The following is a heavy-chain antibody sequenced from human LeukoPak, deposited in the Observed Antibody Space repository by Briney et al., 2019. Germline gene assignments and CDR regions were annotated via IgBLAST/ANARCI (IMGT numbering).Heavy chain of an antibody. CDR2: IYPGDSDT. V-gene: IGHV5-51*01. Sequence: GESLKISCKGSAYSFTSYWIGWVRQMPGKGLEWMGIIYPGDSDTRYSPSFQGRITISADKSISTAYLQWRSLKASDTAMYYCERQYGDYDFSFGYWGQGTLVTVSS. CDR1: AYSFTSYW. D-gene: IGHD4-17*01. J-gene: IGHJ4*02. CDR3: ERQYGDYDFSFGY.